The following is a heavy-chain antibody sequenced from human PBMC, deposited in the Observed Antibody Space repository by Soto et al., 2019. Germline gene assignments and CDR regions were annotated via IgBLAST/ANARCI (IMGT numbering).Heavy chain of an antibody. CDR1: GYTFTSYA. J-gene: IGHJ5*02. Sequence: QVQLVQSGAEVKKPGASVKVSCKASGYTFTSYAMHWVRQAPGQRLEWMGWINAGNGNTKYSQKFQGRVTITRDTSASTAYMELSSLRSEDTAVYYCARAARDYGDYVWFDPWGQGTLVTVSS. D-gene: IGHD4-17*01. CDR2: INAGNGNT. CDR3: ARAARDYGDYVWFDP. V-gene: IGHV1-3*01.